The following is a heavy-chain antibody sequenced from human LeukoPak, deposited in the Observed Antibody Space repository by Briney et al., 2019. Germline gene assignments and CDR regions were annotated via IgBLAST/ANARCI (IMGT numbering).Heavy chain of an antibody. CDR3: ASTTMVRGVRLDY. CDR2: IRYDGSNK. J-gene: IGHJ4*02. V-gene: IGHV3-30*02. Sequence: GGSLRLSCAASGFTFSSYGMHWVRQAPGKGLEWVAFIRYDGSNKYYADSVKGRFTISRDNSKNTLYLQINSLRAEDTAVYYCASTTMVRGVRLDYWGQGTLVTVSS. D-gene: IGHD3-10*01. CDR1: GFTFSSYG.